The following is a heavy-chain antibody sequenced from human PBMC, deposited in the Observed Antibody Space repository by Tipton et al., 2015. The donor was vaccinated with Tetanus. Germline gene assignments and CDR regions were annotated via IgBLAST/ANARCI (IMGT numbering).Heavy chain of an antibody. J-gene: IGHJ4*02. CDR1: GFTFDDYA. Sequence: SLRLSCAASGFTFDDYAMHWVRQAPGKGLEWVSGISWNSGSIGYADSVKGRFTISRDNAKNSLYLQMNSLRAEDTALYYCAKCGSSWSAIYYFDYWGQGTLVTVSS. CDR2: ISWNSGSI. CDR3: AKCGSSWSAIYYFDY. V-gene: IGHV3-9*01. D-gene: IGHD6-13*01.